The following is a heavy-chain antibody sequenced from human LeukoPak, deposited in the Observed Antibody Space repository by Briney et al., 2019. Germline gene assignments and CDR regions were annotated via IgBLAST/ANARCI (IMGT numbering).Heavy chain of an antibody. D-gene: IGHD1-26*01. J-gene: IGHJ4*02. CDR2: IWYDGSNK. CDR3: ARDPIVGATTHFDY. CDR1: GFTLSSYA. V-gene: IGHV3-33*08. Sequence: GGSLRLSCAASGFTLSSYAMSWVRQAPGKGLEWVAVIWYDGSNKYYADSVKGRFTISRDNSKNTLYLQMNSLRAEDTAVYYCARDPIVGATTHFDYWGQGTLVTVSS.